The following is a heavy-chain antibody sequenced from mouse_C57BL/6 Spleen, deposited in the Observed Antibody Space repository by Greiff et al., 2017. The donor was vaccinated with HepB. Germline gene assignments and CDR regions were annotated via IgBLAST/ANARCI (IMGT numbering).Heavy chain of an antibody. D-gene: IGHD2-5*01. CDR1: GYTFTDYE. Sequence: VQLQESGAELVRPGASVTLSCKASGYTFTDYEMHWVKQTPVHGLEWIGAIDPETGGTAYNQKFKGKAILTADKSSSTAYMELRSLTSEDSAVYYCPYSNYAGYFDYWGQGTTLTVSS. J-gene: IGHJ2*01. V-gene: IGHV1-15*01. CDR2: IDPETGGT. CDR3: PYSNYAGYFDY.